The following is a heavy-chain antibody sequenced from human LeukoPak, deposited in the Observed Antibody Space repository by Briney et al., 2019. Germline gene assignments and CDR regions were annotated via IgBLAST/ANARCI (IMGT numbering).Heavy chain of an antibody. D-gene: IGHD3-22*01. CDR2: ISSASTYI. Sequence: GGSLRLSCAASGFTFSSYSMNWVRQAPGKGLEWVSSISSASTYIYYADSVKGRFTISRDNAKNSLYLQMNSLRAEDTAVYYCARGPYDSSGFAYWGQGTLVTVSS. CDR1: GFTFSSYS. V-gene: IGHV3-21*01. CDR3: ARGPYDSSGFAY. J-gene: IGHJ4*02.